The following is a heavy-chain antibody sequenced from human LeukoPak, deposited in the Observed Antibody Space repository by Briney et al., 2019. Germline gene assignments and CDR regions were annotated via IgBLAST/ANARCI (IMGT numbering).Heavy chain of an antibody. CDR1: GFTFSDYL. V-gene: IGHV3-11*04. J-gene: IGHJ3*02. Sequence: GGSLRLPCAASGFTFSDYLMTWIRQAPGKGLGWVSYISSSGTTTYYADSVKGRSTISRDNAKNSLYLQVNSLRAEDTAVYYCARGGHCSSSSCYLGAFDIWGQGTMVTVSS. CDR3: ARGGHCSSSSCYLGAFDI. CDR2: ISSSGTTT. D-gene: IGHD2-2*01.